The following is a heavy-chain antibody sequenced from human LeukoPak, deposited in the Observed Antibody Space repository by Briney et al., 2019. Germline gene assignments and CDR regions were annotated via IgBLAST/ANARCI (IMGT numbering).Heavy chain of an antibody. V-gene: IGHV4-4*07. CDR3: ARENSGSYREFDY. Sequence: SETLSLTCTASGGSISSYYWSWIRQPAGKGLEWIGRIYTSGSNNYNASLKSRVSMSVDTSKNQFSLKLSSVTAADTAVFYCARENSGSYREFDYWGQGTLVTVSS. D-gene: IGHD1-26*01. CDR1: GGSISSYY. J-gene: IGHJ4*02. CDR2: IYTSGSN.